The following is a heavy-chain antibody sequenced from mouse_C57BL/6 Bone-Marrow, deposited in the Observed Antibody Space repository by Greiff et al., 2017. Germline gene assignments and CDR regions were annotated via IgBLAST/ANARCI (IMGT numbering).Heavy chain of an antibody. CDR1: GFTFSDYY. J-gene: IGHJ4*01. CDR3: AREFSPSYGSSLYAMDY. V-gene: IGHV5-16*01. D-gene: IGHD1-1*01. CDR2: INYDGSST. Sequence: EVNVVESEGGLVQPGSSMKLSCTASGFTFSDYYMAWVRQVPEKGLEWVANINYDGSSTYYLDSLKSRFIISRDNAKNILYLQMSSLKSEDTATYYCAREFSPSYGSSLYAMDYWGQGTSVTVSS.